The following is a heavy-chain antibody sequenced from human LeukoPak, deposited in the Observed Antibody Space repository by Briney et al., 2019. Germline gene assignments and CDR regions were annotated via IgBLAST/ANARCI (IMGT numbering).Heavy chain of an antibody. D-gene: IGHD3-22*01. CDR3: AKPPRDDSSGYYSAFDI. CDR1: GYRFTNYW. Sequence: GESLKISCKGSGYRFTNYWIGWVRQLPGKGLEWMGIIYPGDSDTRYSPSFQGQVTISATKSISTAYLQWTSLKASDTAMYYCAKPPRDDSSGYYSAFDIWGQGTMVTVSS. V-gene: IGHV5-51*01. J-gene: IGHJ3*02. CDR2: IYPGDSDT.